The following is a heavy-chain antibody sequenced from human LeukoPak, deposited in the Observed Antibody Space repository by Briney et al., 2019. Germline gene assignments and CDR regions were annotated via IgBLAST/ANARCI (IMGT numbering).Heavy chain of an antibody. CDR2: IYHSGST. Sequence: SETLYLTCTVSGGSTSSYYWSWIRQPPGKGLEWIGYIYHSGSTYYNPSLKSRVTISVDRSKNQFSLKLSSVTAADTAVYYCARAPQWELRYFDYWGQGTLVTVSS. CDR3: ARAPQWELRYFDY. D-gene: IGHD1-26*01. J-gene: IGHJ4*02. V-gene: IGHV4-59*12. CDR1: GGSTSSYY.